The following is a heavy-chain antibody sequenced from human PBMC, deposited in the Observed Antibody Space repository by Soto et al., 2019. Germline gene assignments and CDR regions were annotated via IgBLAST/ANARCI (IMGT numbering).Heavy chain of an antibody. CDR2: ISSSGSTI. Sequence: PGGSLRLSCAASGFTFSSYEMNWVRQAPGKGLEWVSYISSSGSTIYYADSVKGRFTISRDNAKNSLYLQMNSLRAEDTAVYYCARDRGVGATSYFDYWGQGTLVTVSS. CDR1: GFTFSSYE. CDR3: ARDRGVGATSYFDY. V-gene: IGHV3-48*03. J-gene: IGHJ4*02. D-gene: IGHD1-26*01.